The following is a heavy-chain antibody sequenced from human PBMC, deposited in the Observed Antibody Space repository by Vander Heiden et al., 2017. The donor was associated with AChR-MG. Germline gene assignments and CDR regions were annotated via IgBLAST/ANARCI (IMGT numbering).Heavy chain of an antibody. D-gene: IGHD4-17*01. CDR1: GYSISSGYY. V-gene: IGHV4-38-2*01. CDR3: ARIMVGGDYRLDY. CDR2: MYQIGIT. J-gene: IGHJ4*01. Sequence: QVQLQESGPGLAKPSETLSLTCAVSGYSISSGYYCVWIRQPQWKGLEWIGKMYQIGITYYNPSLKSRVTISVDTSKNQVSLKLTPMTPADTAVYYCARIMVGGDYRLDYW.